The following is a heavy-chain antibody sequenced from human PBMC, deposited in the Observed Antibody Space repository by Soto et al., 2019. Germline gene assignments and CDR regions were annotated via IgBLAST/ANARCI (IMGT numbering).Heavy chain of an antibody. Sequence: GGSLRLSCVGSGFTFSSFEMNWVRQTPGKGLEWLSYIGRSGETIYYADPVKGRFTISRDNAKGSLFLQMNGLRDEDTGIYYCARDSRGGAARRPTFYYWGRGTLVTVSS. CDR2: IGRSGETI. CDR3: ARDSRGGAARRPTFYY. D-gene: IGHD6-6*01. V-gene: IGHV3-48*03. CDR1: GFTFSSFE. J-gene: IGHJ4*02.